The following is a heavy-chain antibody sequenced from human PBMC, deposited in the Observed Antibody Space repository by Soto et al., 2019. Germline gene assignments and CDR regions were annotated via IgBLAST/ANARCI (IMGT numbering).Heavy chain of an antibody. CDR2: IYYSGST. CDR1: GGSISRYS. V-gene: IGHV4-59*12. Sequence: SEPLSLTCPVSGGSISRYSWSWIRQPPGKGLEWIGYIYYSGSTNYNPSLKSRVTISVDRSKNQFSLKLSSVTAADTAVYYCARVPDRWGQGTLVTVSS. D-gene: IGHD2-2*01. CDR3: ARVPDR. J-gene: IGHJ5*02.